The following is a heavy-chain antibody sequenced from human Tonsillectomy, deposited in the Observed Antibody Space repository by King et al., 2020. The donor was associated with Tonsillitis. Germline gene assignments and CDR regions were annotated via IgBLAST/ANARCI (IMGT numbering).Heavy chain of an antibody. D-gene: IGHD7-27*01. CDR1: RFSFRDYH. J-gene: IGHJ4*02. CDR3: AKDWSAWGYFDS. CDR2: ISYDGNDK. Sequence: QVQLVESGGGVVQPGRSLRLSCAASRFSFRDYHMYWVRQAPGKGLEWVAAISYDGNDKYYTDSVKGRFTISRDNAKNTLDLQMNSLRVEDTAVYYCAKDWSAWGYFDSGGQGTLVTVSS. V-gene: IGHV3-30*18.